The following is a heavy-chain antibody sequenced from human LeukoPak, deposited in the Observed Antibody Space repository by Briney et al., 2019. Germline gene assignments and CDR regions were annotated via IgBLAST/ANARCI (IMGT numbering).Heavy chain of an antibody. J-gene: IGHJ4*02. V-gene: IGHV4-34*01. CDR2: INHSGST. D-gene: IGHD3-3*01. CDR3: ARVKDFWSGYYRYYFDY. Sequence: SETLSLTCAVYGGSFSGYYWSWIRQPPGKGLEWIGEINHSGSTNYNPSLKSRVTISVDTSKNQLSLKLSSVTAADTAVYYCARVKDFWSGYYRYYFDYWGQGTLVTVSS. CDR1: GGSFSGYY.